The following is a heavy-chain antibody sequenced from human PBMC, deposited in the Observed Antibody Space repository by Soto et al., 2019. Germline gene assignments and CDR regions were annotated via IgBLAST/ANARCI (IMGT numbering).Heavy chain of an antibody. CDR2: INQDGREK. J-gene: IGHJ1*01. Sequence: EVQLVESGGGLVQPGGSLRVSCEASGFIFSEYWMSWVRQAPGKGLEWVANINQDGREKDYVESVGGRFTIYRNNAKNSVYLQMNSLRVEDTAVYYCARYSSKSLFPPAVFQHWGQGTLITVSS. CDR3: ARYSSKSLFPPAVFQH. D-gene: IGHD1-26*01. CDR1: GFIFSEYW. V-gene: IGHV3-7*01.